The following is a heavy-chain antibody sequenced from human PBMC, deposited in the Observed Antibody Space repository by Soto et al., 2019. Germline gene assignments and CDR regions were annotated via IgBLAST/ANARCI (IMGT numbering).Heavy chain of an antibody. CDR3: AKDSAGSSWSKREDDAFDI. D-gene: IGHD6-13*01. V-gene: IGHV3-23*01. J-gene: IGHJ3*02. Sequence: EVQLLESGGGLVQPGGSLRLSCAASGFTFSSYAMSWVRQAPGKGLEWVSAISGSGGSTYYADSVKGRFTISRDNSKNTLYLQMNSLRAEDTAVYYCAKDSAGSSWSKREDDAFDIWGQGTMVTVSS. CDR1: GFTFSSYA. CDR2: ISGSGGST.